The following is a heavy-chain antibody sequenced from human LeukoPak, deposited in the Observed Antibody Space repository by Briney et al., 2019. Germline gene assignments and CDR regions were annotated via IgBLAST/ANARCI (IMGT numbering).Heavy chain of an antibody. CDR1: GYTFTGYY. Sequence: ASVKVSCKASGYTFTGYYMHWVRLAPGQGLEWMGWINPNNNGTNYAQKFQGRVTMTRDTSISTAYMELSRLRSDDTAVYYCARVVTGTTDYGYWGQGTLVTVSS. V-gene: IGHV1-2*02. D-gene: IGHD1-1*01. J-gene: IGHJ4*02. CDR2: INPNNNGT. CDR3: ARVVTGTTDYGY.